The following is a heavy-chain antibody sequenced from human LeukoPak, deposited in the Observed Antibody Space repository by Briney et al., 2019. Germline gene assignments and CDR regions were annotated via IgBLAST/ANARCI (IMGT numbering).Heavy chain of an antibody. Sequence: SGTLSLTCTVSGGSISSYYWSWIRQPAGEGLEWIGRIYTSGSTNYNPSLKSRVTMSVDTSKNQFSLKLSSVTAADTAVYYCARSGAVPAAMRNYWYFDLWGRGTLVTVSS. CDR3: ARSGAVPAAMRNYWYFDL. CDR1: GGSISSYY. J-gene: IGHJ2*01. CDR2: IYTSGST. D-gene: IGHD2-2*01. V-gene: IGHV4-4*07.